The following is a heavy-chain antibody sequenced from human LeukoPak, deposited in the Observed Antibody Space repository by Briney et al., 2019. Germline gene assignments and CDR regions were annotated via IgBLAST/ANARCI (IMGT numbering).Heavy chain of an antibody. CDR1: GFTFNSYA. V-gene: IGHV3-30*18. CDR2: VSSDGVNK. J-gene: IGHJ6*03. Sequence: PGGSLRLSCAASGFTFNSYAMHWVRQAPGKGLEWVAVVSSDGVNKKYADSVQGRFTIFRENSKNTLYLQMDSLRSDDTPVYYCAKDGLTYYDFWSVLKPEPGHYHSYMDVWGKGTTATV. D-gene: IGHD3-3*01. CDR3: AKDGLTYYDFWSVLKPEPGHYHSYMDV.